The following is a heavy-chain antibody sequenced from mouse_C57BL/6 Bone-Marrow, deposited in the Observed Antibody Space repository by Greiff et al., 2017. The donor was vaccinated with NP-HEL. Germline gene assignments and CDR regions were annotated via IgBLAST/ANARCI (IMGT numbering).Heavy chain of an antibody. D-gene: IGHD1-1*01. CDR3: ARGGYGSSYRGAMDY. CDR1: GYSFTGYF. J-gene: IGHJ4*01. CDR2: INPYNGDT. V-gene: IGHV1-20*01. Sequence: VQLKQSGPELVKPGDSVKISCKASGYSFTGYFMNWVMQSHGKSLEWIGRINPYNGDTFYNQKFKGKATLTVDKSSSTAHMELRSLTSEDSAVYYCARGGYGSSYRGAMDYWGQGTSVTVSS.